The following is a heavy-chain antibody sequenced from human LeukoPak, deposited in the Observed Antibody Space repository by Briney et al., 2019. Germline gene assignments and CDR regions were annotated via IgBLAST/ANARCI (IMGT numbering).Heavy chain of an antibody. D-gene: IGHD6-13*01. Sequence: GGSLRLSCAASGFTFSSYWMSWVRQAPGKGLEWVANIKQDGSEKYYVDSVKGRFTISRDNAKNSLYLQMNSLRAEDTALYYCAKDMLAWGAAAGNYYYGMDVWGQGTLVTVSS. CDR1: GFTFSSYW. J-gene: IGHJ6*02. CDR3: AKDMLAWGAAAGNYYYGMDV. CDR2: IKQDGSEK. V-gene: IGHV3-7*03.